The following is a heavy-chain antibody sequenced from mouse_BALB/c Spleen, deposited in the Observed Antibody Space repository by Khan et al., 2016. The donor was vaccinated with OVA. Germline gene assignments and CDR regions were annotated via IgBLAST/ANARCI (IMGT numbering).Heavy chain of an antibody. D-gene: IGHD6-2*01. V-gene: IGHV1-76*01. CDR1: GYIFTNYW. Sequence: VQLVESGAELVRPGASVKLSCRTSGYIFTNYWIHWVKQRSGQGLEWIARIYPGTDNTYYNEKLKDKATLTADRSSSTAYMQLSSLKSEDSAVYFCAREESLYYVVYWGQGTTLTVSS. CDR3: AREESLYYVVY. CDR2: IYPGTDNT. J-gene: IGHJ2*01.